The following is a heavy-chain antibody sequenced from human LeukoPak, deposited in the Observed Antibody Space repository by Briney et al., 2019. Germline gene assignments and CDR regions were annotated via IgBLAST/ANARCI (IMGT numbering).Heavy chain of an antibody. CDR2: IIPIFGTA. CDR3: ARGDYYYDSSDYRLEEGGKFDY. Sequence: SVKVSCKASGYTFTSYYMHWVRQAPGQGLEWMGGIIPIFGTANYAQKFQGRVTITADESTSTAYMELSSLRSEDTAVYYCARGDYYYDSSDYRLEEGGKFDYWGQGTLVTVSS. J-gene: IGHJ4*02. CDR1: GYTFTSYY. V-gene: IGHV1-69*13. D-gene: IGHD3-22*01.